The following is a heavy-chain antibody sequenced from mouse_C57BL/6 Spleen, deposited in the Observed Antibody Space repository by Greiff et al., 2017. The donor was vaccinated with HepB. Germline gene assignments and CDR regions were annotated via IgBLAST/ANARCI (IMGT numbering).Heavy chain of an antibody. D-gene: IGHD1-1*01. CDR3: AIDHYYGSSLAY. J-gene: IGHJ3*01. CDR1: GYTFTSYW. Sequence: VQLQQPGAELVKPGASVKVSCKASGYTFTSYWMHWVKQRPGQGLEWIGRIHPSDSDTNYNQKFKGKATLTVDKSSSTAYMQLSSLTSEDSAVYYCAIDHYYGSSLAYWGQGTLVTVSA. CDR2: IHPSDSDT. V-gene: IGHV1-74*01.